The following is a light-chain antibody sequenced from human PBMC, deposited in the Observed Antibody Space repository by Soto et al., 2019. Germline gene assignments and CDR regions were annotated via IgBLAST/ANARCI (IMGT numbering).Light chain of an antibody. J-gene: IGLJ2*01. CDR1: TSNIGSNY. V-gene: IGLV1-47*02. Sequence: QSVLTQPPSASGTPGQRVTISCSGSTSNIGSNYVYWYQQLPGTAPKLLIYVNDQRPSGVPDRFSGSKSGTSASLAISGLRSEDEAEYYCATWDDSLSVLFGGGTQLTVL. CDR2: VND. CDR3: ATWDDSLSVL.